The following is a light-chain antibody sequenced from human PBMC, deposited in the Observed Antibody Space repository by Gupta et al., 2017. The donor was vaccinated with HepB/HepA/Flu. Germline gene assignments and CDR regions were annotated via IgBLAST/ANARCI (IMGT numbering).Light chain of an antibody. CDR1: QSISSNF. J-gene: IGKJ1*01. CDR2: KGL. V-gene: IGKV3-20*01. Sequence: VLTQSPGTLSLSLGERATLSCRASQSISSNFFVWYQHKPGQAPRLLISKGLNRATGIPDRFSASGSGTDFTLTISRLEPEDFAVYYCQHDNHSPWTFGQGTKVDIK. CDR3: QHDNHSPWT.